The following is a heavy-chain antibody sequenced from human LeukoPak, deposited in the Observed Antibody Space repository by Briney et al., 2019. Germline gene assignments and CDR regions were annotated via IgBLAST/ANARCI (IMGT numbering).Heavy chain of an antibody. CDR3: ARDLNWGTYFDY. D-gene: IGHD7-27*01. Sequence: GGSLRLSCAASGFTFNNYAMSWVRQAPGKGLEWVSAISNNGGTTYYADSVKGRFTISRDNAKNSLYLQMNSLRAEDTAVYYCARDLNWGTYFDYWGQGTLVTVSS. J-gene: IGHJ4*02. CDR1: GFTFNNYA. V-gene: IGHV3-23*01. CDR2: ISNNGGTT.